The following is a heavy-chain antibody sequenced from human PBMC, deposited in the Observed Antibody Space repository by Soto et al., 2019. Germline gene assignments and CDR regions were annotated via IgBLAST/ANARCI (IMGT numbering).Heavy chain of an antibody. D-gene: IGHD3-10*01. CDR3: ARAPPGPSPRWAV. CDR1: GGSMGGGGEW. V-gene: IGHV4-30-2*01. CDR2: LXXTXTX. Sequence: SETLSPRCGVAGGSMGGGGEWWSWIRHPPXKGLAWLXXLXXTXTXXXNXXLKSRVTLSVDRSKNQFSLNLTSVTAAETAMYFCARAPPGPSPRWAVWGQRTTVPV. J-gene: IGHJ6*02.